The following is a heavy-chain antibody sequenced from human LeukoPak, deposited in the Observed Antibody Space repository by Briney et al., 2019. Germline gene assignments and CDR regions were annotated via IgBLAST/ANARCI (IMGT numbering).Heavy chain of an antibody. CDR1: GYTFTSYG. D-gene: IGHD2-2*01. J-gene: IGHJ4*02. V-gene: IGHV1-18*01. CDR2: ISAYNGNT. CDR3: ARGYCSSTSCPPFDY. Sequence: ASVKVSCKASGYTFTSYGISWVRQAPGQGLEWMGWISAYNGNTNYAQKLQGRVTMTTDTSTSTAYMELRSLRSDDTAVYYCARGYCSSTSCPPFDYWGQGTLVTVSS.